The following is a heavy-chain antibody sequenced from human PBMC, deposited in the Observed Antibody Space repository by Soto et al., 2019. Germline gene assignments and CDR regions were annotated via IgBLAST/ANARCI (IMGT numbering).Heavy chain of an antibody. Sequence: LSRKTAGFGISSYGMDWGRLAPGKGLEWVAVISYDGSNKYYADSVKGRFTISRDNSKNTLYLQMNSLRAEDTAVYYCAKEQSKYDFRSRRVWGQGTMVTVSS. CDR1: GFGISSYG. J-gene: IGHJ3*01. D-gene: IGHD3-3*01. V-gene: IGHV3-30*18. CDR2: ISYDGSNK. CDR3: AKEQSKYDFRSRRV.